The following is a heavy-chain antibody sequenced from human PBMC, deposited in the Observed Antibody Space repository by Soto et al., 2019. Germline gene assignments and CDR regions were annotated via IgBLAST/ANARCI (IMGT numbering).Heavy chain of an antibody. V-gene: IGHV1-46*01. D-gene: IGHD2-2*03. CDR2: INPSGGST. CDR1: GYTFTSYY. J-gene: IGHJ6*03. CDR3: ARALDIVVVPAAPLYYMDV. Sequence: ASGKVSCKGSGYTFTSYYMHWVRQTPGQGLEWMGIINPSGGSTSYAQRFQCRVTMTRDTSTSTVYMELSSLRSEDTAVYYCARALDIVVVPAAPLYYMDVWPQATTVTVSS.